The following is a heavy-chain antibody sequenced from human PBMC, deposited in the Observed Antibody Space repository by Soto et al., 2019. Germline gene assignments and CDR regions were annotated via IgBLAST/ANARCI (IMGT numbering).Heavy chain of an antibody. V-gene: IGHV4-30-2*05. CDR3: ARSGYCTNGVCYTPFDY. J-gene: IGHJ4*02. D-gene: IGHD2-8*01. CDR2: IYYSGST. CDR1: GGSISSGDYS. Sequence: TLSLTCAVSGGSISSGDYSWSWIRQPPGKGLEWIGYIYYSGSTYYNPSLKSRVTISVDTSKNQFSLKLSSVTAADTAVYYCARSGYCTNGVCYTPFDYWGQGTLVTVSS.